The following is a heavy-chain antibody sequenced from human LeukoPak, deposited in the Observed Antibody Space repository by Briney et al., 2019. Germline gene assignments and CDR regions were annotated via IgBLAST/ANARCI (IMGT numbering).Heavy chain of an antibody. CDR3: ARALGYCSSTSCPAYGMDV. CDR1: GYTFTGYY. CDR2: INPNSGGT. D-gene: IGHD2-2*01. V-gene: IGHV1-2*04. J-gene: IGHJ6*04. Sequence: ASVKVSCKASGYTFTGYYMHWVRQAPGQGLEWMGWINPNSGGTSYAQKFQGWVTMTRDTSISTAYMELSRPRSDDTAVYYCARALGYCSSTSCPAYGMDVWGKGTTVTVSS.